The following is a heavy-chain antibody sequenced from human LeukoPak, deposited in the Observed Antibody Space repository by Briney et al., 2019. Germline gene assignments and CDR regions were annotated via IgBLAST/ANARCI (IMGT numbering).Heavy chain of an antibody. CDR1: ACSISNNY. Sequence: SETLSFTCTASACSISNNYWSWLRQPPGKGLEWIGCIYGSGSTNYNTSLNSRATISEDMSKNQLSLKMRAVTAADTVVYYYARSSGGWSYFDHWGQGILVTVSS. D-gene: IGHD6-19*01. CDR2: IYGSGST. CDR3: ARSSGGWSYFDH. V-gene: IGHV4-59*03. J-gene: IGHJ4*02.